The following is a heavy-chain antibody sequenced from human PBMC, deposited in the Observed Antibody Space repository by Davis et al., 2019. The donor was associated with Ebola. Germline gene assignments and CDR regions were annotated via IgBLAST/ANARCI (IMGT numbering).Heavy chain of an antibody. CDR1: GYTFTGYY. CDR3: ARDSSSIAAANWFDP. D-gene: IGHD6-13*01. J-gene: IGHJ5*02. V-gene: IGHV1-2*02. CDR2: INPNSGGT. Sequence: ASVKVSCKASGYTFTGYYMQWVRQAPGQGLEWVGWINPNSGGTNYAQKFQGRVTMTRDTSISTAYMELSSLRSDDTAVYYCARDSSSIAAANWFDPWGQGTLVTVSS.